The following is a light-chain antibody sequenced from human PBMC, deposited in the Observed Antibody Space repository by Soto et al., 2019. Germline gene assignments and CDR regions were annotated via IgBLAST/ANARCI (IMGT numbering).Light chain of an antibody. CDR1: SSDVGGYNL. V-gene: IGLV2-23*01. CDR3: CSHAGSSTSVV. J-gene: IGLJ2*01. CDR2: EDS. Sequence: QSALTQPASVSGSPGQSIAISCTGTSSDVGGYNLVSWYQQHPGKAPKFLIYEDSKRPSGVSDRFSGSKSGNTASLTISGLQAEDEADYYCCSHAGSSTSVVFGGGTQLTVL.